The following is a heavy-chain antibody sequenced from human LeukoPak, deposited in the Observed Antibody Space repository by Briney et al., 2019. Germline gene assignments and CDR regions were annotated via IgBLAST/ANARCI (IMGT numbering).Heavy chain of an antibody. CDR2: ISDNGGYT. Sequence: GGSLRLSCAASGFTFSTYAMSWVRQAPAKGLEWVSTISDNGGYTYYADSVKGRFTVSRDNSKNTLHLQMDSLRAEDTAVYYCGCRGKYYDSVGYHNWGQGTLVTVSS. J-gene: IGHJ4*02. V-gene: IGHV3-23*01. D-gene: IGHD3-22*01. CDR1: GFTFSTYA. CDR3: GCRGKYYDSVGYHN.